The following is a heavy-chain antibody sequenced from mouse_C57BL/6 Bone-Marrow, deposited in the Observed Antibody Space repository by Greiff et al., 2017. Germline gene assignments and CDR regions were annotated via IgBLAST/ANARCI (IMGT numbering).Heavy chain of an antibody. CDR2: IDPSDSYT. Sequence: QVQLKQPGAELVMPGASVKLSCKASGYTFTSYWMHWVKQRPGQGLEWIGEIDPSDSYTNYNQKLKGKSTLTVDKSSSTAYMQLSSLTSEDSAVYYCARGASYYSNFYAMDYWGQGTSVTVSS. J-gene: IGHJ4*01. D-gene: IGHD2-5*01. V-gene: IGHV1-69*01. CDR1: GYTFTSYW. CDR3: ARGASYYSNFYAMDY.